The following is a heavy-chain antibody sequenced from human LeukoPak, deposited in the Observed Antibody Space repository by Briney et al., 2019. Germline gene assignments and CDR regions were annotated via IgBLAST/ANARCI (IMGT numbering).Heavy chain of an antibody. J-gene: IGHJ5*01. Sequence: TSETLSLTCTVSGGSISSTNYYWGWIRQPPGKGLEWIASIYYNGNTHYNPSLKSRVTISVDTSKNQFSLNLNSVTAADTAVYYCQRSTCWMGYCTGGRSNWFDSWGQGTLVTVSS. D-gene: IGHD2-8*02. V-gene: IGHV4-39*01. CDR3: QRSTCWMGYCTGGRSNWFDS. CDR1: GGSISSTNYY. CDR2: IYYNGNT.